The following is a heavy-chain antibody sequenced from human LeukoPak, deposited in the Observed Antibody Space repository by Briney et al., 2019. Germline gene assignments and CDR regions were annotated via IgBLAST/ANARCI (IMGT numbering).Heavy chain of an antibody. V-gene: IGHV3-73*01. Sequence: GGSLRLSCAASGFTFSGSAVHWVRQASGKGLEWVGRIRSRANSYVTAYAASVTGRFTISRDDSNTAYLQMNSLKTEDTAVYYCAKRPYYYASGSYFDYWGQGTLVTVSS. CDR1: GFTFSGSA. CDR2: IRSRANSYVT. D-gene: IGHD3-10*01. J-gene: IGHJ4*02. CDR3: AKRPYYYASGSYFDY.